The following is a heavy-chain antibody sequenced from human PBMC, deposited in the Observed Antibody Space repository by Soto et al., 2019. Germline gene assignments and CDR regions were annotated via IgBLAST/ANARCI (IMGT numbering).Heavy chain of an antibody. D-gene: IGHD2-15*01. CDR2: IDYNGAT. Sequence: SETLSLTCTVSARSISTSGSYWAWIREPPWRGLEWFENIDYNGATYANPSLKSRVTISRDTSKNQFSLKLTSVTAADAALYYCGKVLVGATGHTDSDSWGPGTLVTVSS. V-gene: IGHV4-39*01. CDR3: GKVLVGATGHTDSDS. J-gene: IGHJ4*02. CDR1: ARSISTSGSY.